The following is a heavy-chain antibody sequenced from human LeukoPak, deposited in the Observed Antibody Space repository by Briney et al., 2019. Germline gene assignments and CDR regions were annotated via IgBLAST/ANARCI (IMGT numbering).Heavy chain of an antibody. V-gene: IGHV4-34*01. Sequence: SETLSLTCAVYGGSFSGYYWSWIRQPPGKGLEWIGEINHSGSTNYNPSLKSRVTILVDTSKNQFSLKLSSVTAADTAVYYCAKSSGYYYDSSGYYYDYWGQGTLVTVSS. CDR3: AKSSGYYYDSSGYYYDY. CDR1: GGSFSGYY. CDR2: INHSGST. J-gene: IGHJ4*02. D-gene: IGHD3-22*01.